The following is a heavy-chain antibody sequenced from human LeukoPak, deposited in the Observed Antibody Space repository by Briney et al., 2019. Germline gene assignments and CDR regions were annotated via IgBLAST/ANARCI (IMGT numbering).Heavy chain of an antibody. J-gene: IGHJ4*02. CDR3: ARGAHLGY. V-gene: IGHV3-7*01. Sequence: PGGSLRLSCAASGFTFSSHWMTWVRQAPGKGLEWVAHIEQDGSEKYYVDSVKGRFTISRDNAKNSLYLQMNSLRAEDTAVYYCARGAHLGYWGQGTLVTVSS. CDR2: IEQDGSEK. CDR1: GFTFSSHW.